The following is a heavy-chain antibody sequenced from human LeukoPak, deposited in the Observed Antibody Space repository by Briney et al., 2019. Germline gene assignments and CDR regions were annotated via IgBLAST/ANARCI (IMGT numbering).Heavy chain of an antibody. J-gene: IGHJ4*02. Sequence: PGGSLRLSCAASGFTFSNYWMHWVRQAPGKGLVWVSRINSEGSSTNYADSVKGRFTISRDNAKNTLSLQMNSLRAEDTAVYYCAGGGVYSSSPFGYWGQGTLVTVSS. V-gene: IGHV3-74*01. CDR2: INSEGSST. CDR3: AGGGVYSSSPFGY. CDR1: GFTFSNYW. D-gene: IGHD6-6*01.